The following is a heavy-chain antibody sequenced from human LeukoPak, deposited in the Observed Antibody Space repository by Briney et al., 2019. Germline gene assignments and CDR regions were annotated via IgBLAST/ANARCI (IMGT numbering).Heavy chain of an antibody. CDR1: GYPISSGYY. Sequence: KPSETLSLTCAVSGYPISSGYYWGWVRQPPGNGLEWIGTIYHSGSTYYNPSLKSRVTLSVDTSKNQFSLKLTSVTASDTAVYYCARHPRSTNWFDPWGQGTLVTVSS. J-gene: IGHJ5*02. CDR3: ARHPRSTNWFDP. V-gene: IGHV4-38-2*01. D-gene: IGHD1-26*01. CDR2: IYHSGST.